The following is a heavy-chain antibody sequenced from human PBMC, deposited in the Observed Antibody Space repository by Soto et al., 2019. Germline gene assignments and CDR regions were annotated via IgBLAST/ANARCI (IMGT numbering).Heavy chain of an antibody. J-gene: IGHJ4*02. CDR1: GFTFSSFD. CDR2: ISYDGSDK. Sequence: QVQLVESGGGVVQPGRSLRLSCAASGFTFSSFDMHWVRQAPGKGLEWVAVISYDGSDKYYADSVKGQFTISRDNSKNTLFLQMNSLRAEDTAVYYCAKPVQLWLYYFDYWGQGTLVTVSS. D-gene: IGHD5-18*01. V-gene: IGHV3-30*18. CDR3: AKPVQLWLYYFDY.